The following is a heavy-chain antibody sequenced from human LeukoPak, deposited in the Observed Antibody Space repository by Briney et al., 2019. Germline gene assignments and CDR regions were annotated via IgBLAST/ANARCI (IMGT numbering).Heavy chain of an antibody. CDR2: IKQDGSDK. Sequence: PGGSLRLSCAASGFTFSDYYMSWIRQAPGKGLEWVANIKQDGSDKYYVDSVKGRFTISRDNPKNSLYLQVNSLRADDTAVYYCARLTGTTGSDYWGQGTLVTVSS. V-gene: IGHV3-7*01. CDR1: GFTFSDYY. CDR3: ARLTGTTGSDY. J-gene: IGHJ4*02. D-gene: IGHD1-1*01.